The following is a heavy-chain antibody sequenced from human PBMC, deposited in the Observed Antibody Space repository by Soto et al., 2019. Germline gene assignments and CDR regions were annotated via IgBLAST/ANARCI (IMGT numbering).Heavy chain of an antibody. V-gene: IGHV3-30*03. J-gene: IGHJ4*02. CDR1: GFTFSSYG. D-gene: IGHD3-10*01. Sequence: QVQLVESGGGVVQPGRSLRLSCAASGFTFSSYGMHWVRQAPDKGLEWVAVISYDGSNKYYADSVKGRFTISRDNSKNTLYLQMNSLRAEDTAVYYCALPPYGSGSYFDYWGQGTLVTVSS. CDR3: ALPPYGSGSYFDY. CDR2: ISYDGSNK.